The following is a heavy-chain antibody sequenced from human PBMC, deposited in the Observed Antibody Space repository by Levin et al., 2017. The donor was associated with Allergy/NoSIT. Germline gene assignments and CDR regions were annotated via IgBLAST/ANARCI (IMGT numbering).Heavy chain of an antibody. CDR2: ISYDGSNK. D-gene: IGHD3-10*01. J-gene: IGHJ4*02. CDR3: ARDPRGGGSVLSLAFDY. Sequence: GGSLRLSCAASGFTFSSYAMHWVRQAPGKGLEWVAVISYDGSNKYYADSVKGRFTISRDNSKNTLYLQMNSLRAEDTAVYYCARDPRGGGSVLSLAFDYWGQGTLVTVSS. CDR1: GFTFSSYA. V-gene: IGHV3-30-3*01.